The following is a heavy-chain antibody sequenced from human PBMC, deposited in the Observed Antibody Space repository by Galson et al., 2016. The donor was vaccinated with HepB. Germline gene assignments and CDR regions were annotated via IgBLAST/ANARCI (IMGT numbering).Heavy chain of an antibody. J-gene: IGHJ4*02. V-gene: IGHV4-61*03. D-gene: IGHD3-16*01. CDR1: DGFISSGGHY. CDR2: VYYSGTT. Sequence: SETLSLTCIVSDGFISSGGHYWSWIRQHPGKGLEFIGYVYYSGTTKYNPSLKSRVTLSVDTSKNHFSLKLSSVTAADTAVYYCARANLWGYVWGNTPRGYYFDSWGQGTLVTVSS. CDR3: ARANLWGYVWGNTPRGYYFDS.